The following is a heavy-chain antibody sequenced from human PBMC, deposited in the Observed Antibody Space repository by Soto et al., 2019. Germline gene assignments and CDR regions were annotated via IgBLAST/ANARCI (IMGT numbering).Heavy chain of an antibody. D-gene: IGHD6-13*01. Sequence: QVQLVQSGAEVKKPGASVKVSCKASGYTITSYAMHWVRQAPGQRLEWMGWINAGNGNTKYSQKFQGRVTITRDTSASTAYMELSSLRSEDTAVYYCAREPYSSPKISEYGMDVWGQGTTVTVSS. CDR1: GYTITSYA. CDR3: AREPYSSPKISEYGMDV. V-gene: IGHV1-3*01. CDR2: INAGNGNT. J-gene: IGHJ6*02.